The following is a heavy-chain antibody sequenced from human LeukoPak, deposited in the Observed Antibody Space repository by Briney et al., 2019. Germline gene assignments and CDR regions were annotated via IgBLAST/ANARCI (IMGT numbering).Heavy chain of an antibody. CDR3: ARVASDAFDL. CDR2: IKQDGSEK. V-gene: IGHV3-7*01. CDR1: GFTFSSYA. Sequence: GGSLRLSCAASGFTFSSYAMSWVRQAPGKGLEWVANIKQDGSEKYYVDSVKGRFTISRDNAKNSLYLQMNSLRAEDTAVYYCARVASDAFDLWGQGTMVTVSS. J-gene: IGHJ3*01.